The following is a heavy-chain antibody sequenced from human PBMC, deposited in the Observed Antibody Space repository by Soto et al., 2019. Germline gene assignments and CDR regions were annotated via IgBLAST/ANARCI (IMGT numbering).Heavy chain of an antibody. CDR2: TRNKANSYTT. Sequence: EVQLVESGGGLVQPGGSLRLSCAASGFTFSDHYMDWVRQAPGKGLEWVGRTRNKANSYTTEYAASVKGRFTNSRDDSKNSCYLKMNTIKPEDTAVYYCARFGGTPGTDWSDPGGQGPLVTVSS. D-gene: IGHD1-1*01. CDR3: ARFGGTPGTDWSDP. V-gene: IGHV3-72*01. CDR1: GFTFSDHY. J-gene: IGHJ5*02.